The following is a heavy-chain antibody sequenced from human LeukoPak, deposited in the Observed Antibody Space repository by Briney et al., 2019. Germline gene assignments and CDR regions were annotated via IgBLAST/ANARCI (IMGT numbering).Heavy chain of an antibody. V-gene: IGHV3-13*04. D-gene: IGHD3-22*01. CDR1: GFTFSSYD. CDR3: ARRPRDYYDSSGTRVRNWYFDL. Sequence: GGSLRLSCAASGFTFSSYDMHWVRHATGKGLEWVSAMWTAGDKYYPGSVKGRFTISRENAKNSLYLQMNSLRAGDTAVYYCARRPRDYYDSSGTRVRNWYFDLWGRGTLVTVSS. J-gene: IGHJ2*01. CDR2: MWTAGDK.